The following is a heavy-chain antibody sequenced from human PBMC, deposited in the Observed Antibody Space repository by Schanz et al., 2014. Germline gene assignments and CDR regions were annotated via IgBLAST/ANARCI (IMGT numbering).Heavy chain of an antibody. D-gene: IGHD6-13*01. CDR1: GYTFTSYG. Sequence: QVQLVQSGAEVKKPGASVKVSCKASGYTFTSYGINWVRQAPGQGLEWMGMINPSGGGTSYALRFQDRVTVTRDTSRSTVYMELSSLRSDDTAVYYCARDGVDAAAGGNYWGQGTLVTVSS. CDR3: ARDGVDAAAGGNY. V-gene: IGHV1-46*03. CDR2: INPSGGGT. J-gene: IGHJ4*02.